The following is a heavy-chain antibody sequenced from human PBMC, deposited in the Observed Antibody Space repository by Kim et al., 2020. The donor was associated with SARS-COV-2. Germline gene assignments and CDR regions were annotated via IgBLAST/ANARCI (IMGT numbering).Heavy chain of an antibody. Sequence: GGSLRLSCAASGFTFSSYAMSWVRQAPGKGLEWVSVIYSGGSSTYYADSVKGRFTISRDNSKNTLYLQMNSLRAEDTAVYYCAKDSSYYYDSSGYYHPPLDAFDIWGQGTMVTVSS. D-gene: IGHD3-22*01. CDR2: IYSGGSST. CDR3: AKDSSYYYDSSGYYHPPLDAFDI. CDR1: GFTFSSYA. J-gene: IGHJ3*02. V-gene: IGHV3-23*03.